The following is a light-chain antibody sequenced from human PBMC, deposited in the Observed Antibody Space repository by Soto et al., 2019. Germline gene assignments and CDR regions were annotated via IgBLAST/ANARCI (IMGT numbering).Light chain of an antibody. CDR3: QQYHKFWT. J-gene: IGKJ1*01. V-gene: IGKV1-5*03. Sequence: DIQISQSASPLSASAGDRVTITCRASQSVGSWLAWYQQKPGKAPKLLIYKASRLESGVPSRFSGSESGTEFTLTISNLQPDDFATYYCQQYHKFWTFGQGTNVDIK. CDR2: KAS. CDR1: QSVGSW.